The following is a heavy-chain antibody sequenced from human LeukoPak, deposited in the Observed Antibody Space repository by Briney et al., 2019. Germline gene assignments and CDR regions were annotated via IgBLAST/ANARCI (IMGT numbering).Heavy chain of an antibody. CDR3: AKSTYYYDTFVNAFDL. D-gene: IGHD3-22*01. CDR2: ISYDGSNK. J-gene: IGHJ3*01. Sequence: GGSLRLSCAASGFTFSSYAMHWVRQAPGKGLEWVAVISYDGSNKYYADSVKGRFTISRDNSKNTLYLQMNSLRAEDTAVYYCAKSTYYYDTFVNAFDLWGQGTVVTVSS. CDR1: GFTFSSYA. V-gene: IGHV3-30-3*02.